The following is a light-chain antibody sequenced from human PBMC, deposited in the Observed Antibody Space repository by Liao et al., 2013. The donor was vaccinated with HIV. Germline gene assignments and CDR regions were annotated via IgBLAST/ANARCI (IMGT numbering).Light chain of an antibody. CDR2: YDS. V-gene: IGLV3-21*01. CDR3: QAWDSSKAV. J-gene: IGLJ2*01. Sequence: SYVLTQPPSVSVAPGKTARITCGGNSIGSKSVHWYQQKPGQAPVLVIYYDSDRPSGIPERFSGSNSGNTATLTISGTQAMDEADYYCQAWDSSKAVFGGGTKLTVL. CDR1: SIGSKS.